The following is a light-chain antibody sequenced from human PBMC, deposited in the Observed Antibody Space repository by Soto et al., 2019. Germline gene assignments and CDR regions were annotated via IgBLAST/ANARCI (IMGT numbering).Light chain of an antibody. V-gene: IGLV2-8*01. J-gene: IGLJ3*02. Sequence: QSALTQPPSASGSPGQSVTISCTGTSSDVGGYNYVSWYQHHPGKAPKLVIYEVNKRPSGVPDRFSGSKSGKTASLTVSGLQAEDEADYYCSSYAGFNNVAFGGGTKLTVL. CDR1: SSDVGGYNY. CDR2: EVN. CDR3: SSYAGFNNVA.